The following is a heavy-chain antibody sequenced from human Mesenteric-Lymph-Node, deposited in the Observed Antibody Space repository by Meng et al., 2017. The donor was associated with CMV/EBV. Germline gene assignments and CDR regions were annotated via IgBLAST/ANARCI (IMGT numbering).Heavy chain of an antibody. CDR3: ARHQRWLKSEGGFNY. V-gene: IGHV4-34*01. Sequence: QGQLQQWVAGRLKPSETLSLTCAVYGGSFSGYYWSWIRQPPGKGLEWIGEINHSGSTNYNPSLKSRVTISVDTSKNQFSLKLSSVTAADTAVYYCARHQRWLKSEGGFNYWGQGTLVTVSS. D-gene: IGHD4-23*01. CDR1: GGSFSGYY. J-gene: IGHJ4*02. CDR2: INHSGST.